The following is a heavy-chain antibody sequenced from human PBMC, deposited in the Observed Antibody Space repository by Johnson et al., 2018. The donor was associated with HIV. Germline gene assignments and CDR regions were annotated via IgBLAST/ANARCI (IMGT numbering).Heavy chain of an antibody. Sequence: QLVESGGGVVQPGRSLRLSCAATGFTFSSYAMHWVRQAPGKGLEWVAVISYDGSNKYYADSVKGRFTISRDNSKNTLYLQMNSLRAEDTAVYYCAKKDSDPRIPVAFDIWGQGTMVTVSS. CDR2: ISYDGSNK. CDR3: AKKDSDPRIPVAFDI. V-gene: IGHV3-30-3*01. J-gene: IGHJ3*02. CDR1: GFTFSSYA. D-gene: IGHD2-15*01.